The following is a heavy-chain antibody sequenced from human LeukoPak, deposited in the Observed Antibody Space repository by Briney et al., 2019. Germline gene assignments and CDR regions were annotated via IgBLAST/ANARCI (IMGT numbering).Heavy chain of an antibody. CDR1: GFTFSSYW. D-gene: IGHD4-17*01. Sequence: GGSLRLSCAASGFTFSSYWMSWVRQAPGKGLEWVANIKQDGGEKYYVESVKGRFTISRDNAKNSLYLQMNSLRAEDTAVYYCARFTVTLIFDYWGQGTLVTVSS. V-gene: IGHV3-7*01. CDR3: ARFTVTLIFDY. CDR2: IKQDGGEK. J-gene: IGHJ4*02.